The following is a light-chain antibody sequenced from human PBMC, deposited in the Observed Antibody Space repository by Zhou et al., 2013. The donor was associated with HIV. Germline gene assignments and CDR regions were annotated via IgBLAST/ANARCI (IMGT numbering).Light chain of an antibody. V-gene: IGKV3-20*01. CDR2: GAS. CDR3: QQFGTSQWT. J-gene: IGKJ1*01. CDR1: QSVSSSY. Sequence: EIVLTQSPGTLSLSPGERATLSCRASQSVSSSYLAWYQQKPGRAPRLLIYGASSRATGIPDRFSGSGSGTDFTLTVSRLEPEDFGVYYCQQFGTSQWTFGQGTKVEIK.